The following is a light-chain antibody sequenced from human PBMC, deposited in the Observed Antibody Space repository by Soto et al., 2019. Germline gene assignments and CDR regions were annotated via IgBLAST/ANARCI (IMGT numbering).Light chain of an antibody. CDR3: QQYYSTPA. V-gene: IGKV4-1*01. Sequence: DIVMTQSPDSLAVSLGERATINCKSSQSVFYSSNHKNYLAWYQQKPGQPPKLLIYWASTRESGVPDRFSGCGSGTDFTLTIRSLQAVDVAVYDCQQYYSTPAFVGGTKVEIK. J-gene: IGKJ4*01. CDR2: WAS. CDR1: QSVFYSSNHKNY.